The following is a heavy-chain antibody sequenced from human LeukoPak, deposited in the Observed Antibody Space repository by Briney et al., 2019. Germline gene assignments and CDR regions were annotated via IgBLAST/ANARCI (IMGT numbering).Heavy chain of an antibody. CDR2: IYYSGST. Sequence: SETLSLTCTVSGGSISSYYWSWIRQPPGKGLEWIGYIYYSGSTNYNPSLKSRVTISVDTSKNQFSLKLSSVTAADTAVYYCARLNYDILTGYSLGLDYWGQGTLVTVSS. V-gene: IGHV4-59*08. D-gene: IGHD3-9*01. J-gene: IGHJ4*02. CDR3: ARLNYDILTGYSLGLDY. CDR1: GGSISSYY.